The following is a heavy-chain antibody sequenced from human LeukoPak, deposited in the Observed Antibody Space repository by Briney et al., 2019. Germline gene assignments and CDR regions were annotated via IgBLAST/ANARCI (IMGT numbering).Heavy chain of an antibody. J-gene: IGHJ4*02. CDR3: ARDPGFYYGSGSYYNDDY. D-gene: IGHD3-10*01. CDR1: GGTFSSYA. V-gene: IGHV1-69*04. Sequence: SVKVSCKASGGTFSSYAISWVRQAPGQGLEWMGRIIPILGIANYAQKFQGRVTITADKSTSTAYMELSSLRSEDTAVYYCARDPGFYYGSGSYYNDDYWGQGTLVTVSS. CDR2: IIPILGIA.